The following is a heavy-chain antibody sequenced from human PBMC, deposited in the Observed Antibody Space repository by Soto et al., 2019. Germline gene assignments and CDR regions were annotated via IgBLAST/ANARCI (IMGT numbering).Heavy chain of an antibody. Sequence: SETLSLTCTVSGGSISSSSYYWGWIRQPPGKGLEWIGSIYYSGSTYYNPSLKSRVTISVDTSKNQFSLKLSSVTAADTAVYYCATRYDFWSGYSWGWFDPWGQGTLVTLSS. D-gene: IGHD3-3*01. J-gene: IGHJ5*02. CDR2: IYYSGST. V-gene: IGHV4-39*01. CDR3: ATRYDFWSGYSWGWFDP. CDR1: GGSISSSSYY.